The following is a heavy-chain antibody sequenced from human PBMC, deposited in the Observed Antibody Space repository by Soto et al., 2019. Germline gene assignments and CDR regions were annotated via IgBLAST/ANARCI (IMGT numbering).Heavy chain of an antibody. Sequence: ASVKVSCKASGYTFTNNVINWVRQAPGQGLEWMGWINAGNGNTKYSQKFQGRVTITRDTSASTAYMELSSLRSEDTAVYYCARAVAVPADFDYWGQGTLVTVS. CDR3: ARAVAVPADFDY. CDR2: INAGNGNT. D-gene: IGHD6-19*01. J-gene: IGHJ4*02. V-gene: IGHV1-3*01. CDR1: GYTFTNNV.